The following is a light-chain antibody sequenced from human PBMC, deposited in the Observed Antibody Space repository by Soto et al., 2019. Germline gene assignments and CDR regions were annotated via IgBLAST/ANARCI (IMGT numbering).Light chain of an antibody. CDR2: EVS. CDR3: SSYTTSSTLDV. J-gene: IGLJ1*01. V-gene: IGLV2-14*01. Sequence: SVLTQPASVSGSPGQAISISCTGTSSDVGGYNYVFWYQQHPGKASKLMIYEVSNRHSGVSDRFAGSKSGKTASLSLAGLHPDDEPAYYCSSYTTSSTLDVFGTGTKVT. CDR1: SSDVGGYNY.